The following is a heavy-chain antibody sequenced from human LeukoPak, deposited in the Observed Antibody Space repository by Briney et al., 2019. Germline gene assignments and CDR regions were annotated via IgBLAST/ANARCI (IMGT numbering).Heavy chain of an antibody. V-gene: IGHV4-34*01. CDR1: GGSFSGYY. D-gene: IGHD2-15*01. J-gene: IGHJ4*02. CDR3: ARGPGYCSGGSCYPPRDFDY. CDR2: INHSGST. Sequence: SETLSLTCAGYGGSFSGYYWSWIRQPPGKGLEWIGEINHSGSTNYNPSLKSRVTISVDTSKNQFSLKLSSVTAADTAVYYCARGPGYCSGGSCYPPRDFDYWGQGTLVTVSS.